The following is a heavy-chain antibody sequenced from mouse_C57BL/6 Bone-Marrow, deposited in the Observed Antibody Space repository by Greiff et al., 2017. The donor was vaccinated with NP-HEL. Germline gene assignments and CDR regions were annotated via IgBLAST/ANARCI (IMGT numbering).Heavy chain of an antibody. CDR1: GYSFTDYN. J-gene: IGHJ2*01. D-gene: IGHD1-1*01. CDR3: ARWGSSYGDY. CDR2: IYPNYGTT. V-gene: IGHV1-39*01. Sequence: LVESGPELVKPGASVKISCKASGYSFTDYNMNWVKQSTGKSLEWIGVIYPNYGTTSYNQKFKGKATLTADQSSSTAYMQLNSLTSEDSAVYYGARWGSSYGDYWGQGTTLTVSS.